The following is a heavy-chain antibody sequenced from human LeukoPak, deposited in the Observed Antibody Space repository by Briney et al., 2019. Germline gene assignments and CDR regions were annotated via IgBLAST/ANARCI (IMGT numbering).Heavy chain of an antibody. V-gene: IGHV1-69*06. J-gene: IGHJ6*03. CDR2: IIPIFGTA. CDR3: ARGRSFYGSSSYNYYYYCMDV. CDR1: GGTFSSYA. Sequence: SVKVSCKASGGTFSSYAISWVRQAPGQGLEWMGGIIPIFGTANYAQKFQGRVTITADKSTSTAYMELSSLRSEDTAVYYCARGRSFYGSSSYNYYYYCMDVWGKGTTVTVSS. D-gene: IGHD2-2*02.